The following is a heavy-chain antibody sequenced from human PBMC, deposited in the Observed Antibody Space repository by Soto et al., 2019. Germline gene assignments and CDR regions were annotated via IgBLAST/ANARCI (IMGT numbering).Heavy chain of an antibody. CDR3: ARMYD. V-gene: IGHV3-66*01. J-gene: IGHJ1*01. CDR1: GITVSNNY. D-gene: IGHD2-8*01. CDR2: IYSGGST. Sequence: VQLVESGGDLVQPGGSVRLSCAASGITVSNNYMSWVRQAPGKGLEWVSVIYSGGSTYYADSVKGRFTISRNNSKNTVYLQMNILRTEHTAVYYCARMYDWGQGTLVTVSS.